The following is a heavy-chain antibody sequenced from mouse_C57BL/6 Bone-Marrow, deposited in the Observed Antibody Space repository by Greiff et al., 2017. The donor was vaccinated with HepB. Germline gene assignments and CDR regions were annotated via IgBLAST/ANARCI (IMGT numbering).Heavy chain of an antibody. J-gene: IGHJ3*01. CDR3: ARHSHYYGSSYPFAY. CDR1: GFTFSSYT. V-gene: IGHV5-9*01. Sequence: EVQVVESGGGLVKPGGSLKLSCAASGFTFSSYTMSWVRQTPEKRLEWVATISGGGGNTYYPDSVKGRFTISRDNAKNTLYLQMSSLRSEDTALYYCARHSHYYGSSYPFAYWGQGTLVTVSA. D-gene: IGHD1-1*01. CDR2: ISGGGGNT.